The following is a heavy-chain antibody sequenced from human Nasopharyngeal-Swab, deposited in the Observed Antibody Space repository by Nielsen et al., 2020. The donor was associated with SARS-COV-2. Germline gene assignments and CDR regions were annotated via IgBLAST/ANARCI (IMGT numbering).Heavy chain of an antibody. J-gene: IGHJ4*02. CDR3: TTDYYFDY. Sequence: GESLKISCAASGFVFSGSAMHWVRQASGQGLEWIGRIGDKDHNYATVYAASLKGRFTISRDDSVNMAYLQMDSLNTEDTALYYCTTDYYFDYWGQGTLVTVSS. CDR2: IGDKDHNYAT. V-gene: IGHV3-73*01. CDR1: GFVFSGSA.